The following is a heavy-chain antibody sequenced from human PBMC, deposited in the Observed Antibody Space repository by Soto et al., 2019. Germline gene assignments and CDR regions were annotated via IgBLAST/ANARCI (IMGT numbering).Heavy chain of an antibody. J-gene: IGHJ4*02. CDR2: IIPILGIA. CDR3: AAPRYGSGSYYNVNFFY. V-gene: IGHV1-69*02. Sequence: SVKVSCKASGGTFSSYTISWVRQAPGQGLEWMGRIIPILGIANYAQKFQGRVTITADQSTSTAYMELSSLRSEDTAVYYCAAPRYGSGSYYNVNFFYWGQGTLVTAPQ. CDR1: GGTFSSYT. D-gene: IGHD3-10*01.